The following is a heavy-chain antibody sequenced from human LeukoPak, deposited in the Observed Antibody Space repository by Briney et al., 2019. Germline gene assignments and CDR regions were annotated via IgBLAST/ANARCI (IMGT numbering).Heavy chain of an antibody. CDR1: GGSISSSSYY. J-gene: IGHJ2*01. D-gene: IGHD6-13*01. V-gene: IGHV4-39*07. CDR2: IYYSGST. CDR3: ASGAAAGAPSYWYFDL. Sequence: SETLSLTCTVSGGSISSSSYYWGWIRQPPGKGLEWIGSIYYSGSTYYNPSLKSRVTISVDTSKNQFSLKLSSVTAAGTAVYYCASGAAAGAPSYWYFDLWGRGTLVTVSS.